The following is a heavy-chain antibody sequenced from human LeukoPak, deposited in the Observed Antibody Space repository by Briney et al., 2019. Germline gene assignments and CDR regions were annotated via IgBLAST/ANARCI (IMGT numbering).Heavy chain of an antibody. D-gene: IGHD4-17*01. J-gene: IGHJ4*02. Sequence: PGGSLRLSCAASGFTFSSYGMHWVRQAPGKGLEWVAVMWYDGSNKYYADSVKGRFTISRDNSKNTLYLQMNSLRAEDTALYYCAKVKTAVTTHFDYWGQGTLVTVSS. V-gene: IGHV3-33*06. CDR3: AKVKTAVTTHFDY. CDR1: GFTFSSYG. CDR2: MWYDGSNK.